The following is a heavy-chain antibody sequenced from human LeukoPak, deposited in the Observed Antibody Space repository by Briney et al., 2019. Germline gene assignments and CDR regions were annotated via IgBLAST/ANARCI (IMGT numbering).Heavy chain of an antibody. V-gene: IGHV3-23*01. CDR1: GFTFSIYA. Sequence: AGGSLRLSCAAFGFTFSIYAMSWVRQTPGKGLEWVSSITSRDGTTYYTDSVKGRFTISRDNSENTLYLQMNSLRAEDTAIYYCVRDRPNYYDSSGHYYRRNGDHWGQGTLVTVSS. J-gene: IGHJ5*02. CDR3: VRDRPNYYDSSGHYYRRNGDH. D-gene: IGHD3-22*01. CDR2: ITSRDGTT.